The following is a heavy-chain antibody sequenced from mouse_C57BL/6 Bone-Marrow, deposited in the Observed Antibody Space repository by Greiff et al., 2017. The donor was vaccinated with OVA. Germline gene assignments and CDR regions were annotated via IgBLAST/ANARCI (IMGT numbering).Heavy chain of an antibody. CDR3: ARKDRWFLYAMDY. D-gene: IGHD2-3*01. J-gene: IGHJ4*01. CDR1: GYTFTSYW. V-gene: IGHV1-64*01. CDR2: IHPNSGST. Sequence: VQLQQPGAELVKPGASVKLSCKASGYTFTSYWMHWVKQRPGQGLEWIGMIHPNSGSTNYNEKFKSKATLTVDKSSSTAYMQLSSLTSEDSAVYYCARKDRWFLYAMDYWGQGTSVTVSS.